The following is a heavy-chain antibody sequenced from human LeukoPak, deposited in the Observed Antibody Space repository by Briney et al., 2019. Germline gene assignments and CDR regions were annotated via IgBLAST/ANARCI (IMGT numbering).Heavy chain of an antibody. D-gene: IGHD1-26*01. CDR1: GFTFSSYA. J-gene: IGHJ4*02. Sequence: GGSLRLSCAASGFTFSSYAMSWVRQAPGKGLEWVSAISGSGGSTYYADSVMGRFTVSRDNPKNPLYLQMTGLGTEDTAVYCCAKMWAKEDPHFDYWGQGTLVTVSS. CDR3: AKMWAKEDPHFDY. CDR2: ISGSGGST. V-gene: IGHV3-23*01.